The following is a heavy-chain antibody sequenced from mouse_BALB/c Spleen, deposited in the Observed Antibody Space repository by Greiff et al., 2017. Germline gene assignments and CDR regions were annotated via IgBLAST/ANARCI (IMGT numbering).Heavy chain of an antibody. CDR2: INPSTGYT. CDR1: GYTFTSYW. J-gene: IGHJ3*01. Sequence: QVQLKESGAELAKPGASVKMSCKASGYTFTSYWMHWVKQRPGQGLEWIGYINPSTGYTEYNQKFKDKATLTADKSSSTAYMQLSSLTSDDSAVYFCAREGTAREGFAYWGQGTLVTVSA. D-gene: IGHD3-2*01. CDR3: AREGTAREGFAY. V-gene: IGHV1-7*01.